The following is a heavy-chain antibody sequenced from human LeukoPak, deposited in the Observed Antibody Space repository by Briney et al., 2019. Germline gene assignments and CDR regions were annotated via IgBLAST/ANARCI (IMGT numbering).Heavy chain of an antibody. J-gene: IGHJ4*02. CDR2: INPNSGGT. V-gene: IGHV1-2*02. Sequence: ASVKVSCKASGYTFTGYYMHWVRQAPGQGLEWMGWINPNSGGTNYALKCQGRVTMTRDTSISTAYMELSRQRSDDSAVYYCAGWGLLWFGGLLGWGQGTLVTVSS. D-gene: IGHD3-10*01. CDR1: GYTFTGYY. CDR3: AGWGLLWFGGLLG.